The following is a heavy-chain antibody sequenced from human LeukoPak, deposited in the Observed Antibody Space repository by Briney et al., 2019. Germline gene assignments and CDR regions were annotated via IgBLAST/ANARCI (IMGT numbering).Heavy chain of an antibody. D-gene: IGHD6-19*01. CDR3: ATKQWLAPPPDS. CDR1: GFTFSKYW. Sequence: PGGSLRLSCAASGFTFSKYWMFWVRQAPGKGLESVSRINTDGTATTYADSVKGRFTVSRDNADNTMFLQMNSVRDEDTAVYYCATKQWLAPPPDSWGQGTPVTVSS. CDR2: INTDGTAT. J-gene: IGHJ4*02. V-gene: IGHV3-74*01.